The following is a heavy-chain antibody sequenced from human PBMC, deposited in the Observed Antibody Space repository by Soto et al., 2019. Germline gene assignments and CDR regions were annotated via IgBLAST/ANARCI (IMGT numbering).Heavy chain of an antibody. CDR3: VRDGTKTLRDWFDP. CDR2: IYATGTT. Sequence: SETLSITCTVSGASISGFYWSWIRKSAGKGLEWIGRIYATGTTDYNPSLKSRVMMSVDTSKKQFSLKLRSVTAADTAVYYCVRDGTKTLRDWFDPWGQGISVTVSS. CDR1: GASISGFY. V-gene: IGHV4-4*07. J-gene: IGHJ5*02. D-gene: IGHD1-1*01.